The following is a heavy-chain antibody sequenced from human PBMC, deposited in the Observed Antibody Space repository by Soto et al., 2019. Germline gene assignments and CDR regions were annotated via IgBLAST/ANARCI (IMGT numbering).Heavy chain of an antibody. CDR3: AKTWRQLASVDS. J-gene: IGHJ4*02. Sequence: GGSLRLSCAASGFTFSSYDMSWVRQAPGKGLEWVSAISTSGGSTYYADSVKGRFTISRDNSKNTLYLQMNSPSAEDTAIYYCAKTWRQLASVDSWGQGTLVTVSS. V-gene: IGHV3-23*01. D-gene: IGHD6-6*01. CDR1: GFTFSSYD. CDR2: ISTSGGST.